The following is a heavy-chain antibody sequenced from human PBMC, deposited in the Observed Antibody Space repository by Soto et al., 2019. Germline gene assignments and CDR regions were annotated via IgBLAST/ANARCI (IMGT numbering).Heavy chain of an antibody. D-gene: IGHD3-9*01. CDR1: GGTFSSYA. V-gene: IGHV1-69*13. CDR3: ARAGILTGYYSLLPIDY. Sequence: ASVKVSCKASGGTFSSYAISWVRQAPGQGLEWMGGIIPIFGTANYAQKFQGRVTITADESTSTAYMELSSLRSEDTAVYYCARAGILTGYYSLLPIDYWGQGTLVTVSS. CDR2: IIPIFGTA. J-gene: IGHJ4*02.